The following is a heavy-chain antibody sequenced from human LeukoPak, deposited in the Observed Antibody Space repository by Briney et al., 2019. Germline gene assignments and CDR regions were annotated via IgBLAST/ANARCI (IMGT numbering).Heavy chain of an antibody. CDR2: INAGNGNT. V-gene: IGHV1-3*03. Sequence: GASVKVSCKASGYTFTSYGISWVRQAPGQRLEWMGWINAGNGNTKYSQEFQGRVTITRDTSASTAYTELSSLRSEDMAVYYCARDGGYSSSWYLSYWFDPWGQGTLVTVSS. CDR3: ARDGGYSSSWYLSYWFDP. D-gene: IGHD6-13*01. J-gene: IGHJ5*02. CDR1: GYTFTSYG.